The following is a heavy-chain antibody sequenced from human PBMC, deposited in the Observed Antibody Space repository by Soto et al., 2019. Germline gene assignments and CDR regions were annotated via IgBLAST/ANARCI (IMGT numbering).Heavy chain of an antibody. Sequence: PGESLKNSCETSGFTFTNYWIVLVRQVPGKGLEWMGLIYPADSDTRYNPSFQGQVTISADTSTNTAFLHWSSLSASDSATYFCARTGRSGLRWLDFFDPWGQGTLVTVSS. CDR1: GFTFTNYW. J-gene: IGHJ5*02. V-gene: IGHV5-51*01. CDR2: IYPADSDT. CDR3: ARTGRSGLRWLDFFDP. D-gene: IGHD4-17*01.